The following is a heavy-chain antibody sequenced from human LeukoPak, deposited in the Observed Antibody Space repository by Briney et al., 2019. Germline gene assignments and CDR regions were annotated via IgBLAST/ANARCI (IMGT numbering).Heavy chain of an antibody. J-gene: IGHJ4*02. CDR1: GFTFSNHG. V-gene: IGHV3-7*03. CDR2: IKQDGSEK. Sequence: PGGTLRLSCAASGFTFSNHGMNWVRQAPGKGLEWVANIKQDGSEKYYVDSVKGRFTISRDNSKNTLYLQMNSLRAEDTAVYYCARPGRAIGGDFDYWGQGTLVTVSS. D-gene: IGHD2-21*01. CDR3: ARPGRAIGGDFDY.